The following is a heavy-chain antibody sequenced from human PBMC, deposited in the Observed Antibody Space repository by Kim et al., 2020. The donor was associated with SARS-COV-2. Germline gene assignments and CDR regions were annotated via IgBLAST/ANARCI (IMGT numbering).Heavy chain of an antibody. CDR3: AKDRHYDSSGYDWTLDY. J-gene: IGHJ4*02. V-gene: IGHV3-23*01. Sequence: VKGRFTLSRDNSNNTLYLQMNSLRAEDTAVYYCAKDRHYDSSGYDWTLDYWGQGPLVTVSS. D-gene: IGHD3-22*01.